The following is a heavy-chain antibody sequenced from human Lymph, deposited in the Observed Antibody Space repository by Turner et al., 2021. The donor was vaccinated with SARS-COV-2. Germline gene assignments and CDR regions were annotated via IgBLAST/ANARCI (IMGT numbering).Heavy chain of an antibody. CDR1: GYTFTSYY. CDR2: INPSGDST. V-gene: IGHV1-46*01. Sequence: QVQLVQSGAEVKKPGASVKVSCKASGYTFTSYYMHWVRQDPGQGLEWMGIINPSGDSTSYAQKFQGRVTMTRDTSTSTVYMELSSLRSEDTAVYYCARVGPGGFDYWGQGTPVTVSS. J-gene: IGHJ4*02. CDR3: ARVGPGGFDY. D-gene: IGHD2-15*01.